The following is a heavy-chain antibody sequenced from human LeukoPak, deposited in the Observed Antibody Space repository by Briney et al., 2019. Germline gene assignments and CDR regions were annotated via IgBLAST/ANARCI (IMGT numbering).Heavy chain of an antibody. Sequence: GASVKVSCKASGYTFTSYGISWVRQAPGQGLEWMGWISVYNGKTNYAQKFQGRVTMTTDTSTSTAYMDLRNLRSDGTAVYYCARAGTPAYYYYMDVWGKGTTVTVSS. D-gene: IGHD1-26*01. CDR2: ISVYNGKT. CDR3: ARAGTPAYYYYMDV. J-gene: IGHJ6*03. V-gene: IGHV1-18*01. CDR1: GYTFTSYG.